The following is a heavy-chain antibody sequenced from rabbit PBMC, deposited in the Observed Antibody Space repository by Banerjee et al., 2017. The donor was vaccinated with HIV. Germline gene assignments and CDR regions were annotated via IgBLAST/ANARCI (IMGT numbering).Heavy chain of an antibody. Sequence: EESGGDLVKPEGSLTLTCTASGFSFSSSYRICWVRQAPGKGLEWIACIYVSSSGSTDYASWVNGRFTISKTSSTTVTLQMTSLTAADTATYFCARAPRAAGITYLYLYGMDLWGPGTLVTVS. CDR2: IYVSSSGST. CDR3: ARAPRAAGITYLYLYGMDL. J-gene: IGHJ6*01. V-gene: IGHV1S45*01. CDR1: GFSFSSSYR. D-gene: IGHD8-1*01.